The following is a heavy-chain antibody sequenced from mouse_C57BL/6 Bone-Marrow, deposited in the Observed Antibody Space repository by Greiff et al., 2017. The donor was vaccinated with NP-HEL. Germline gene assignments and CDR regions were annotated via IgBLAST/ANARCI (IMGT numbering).Heavy chain of an antibody. CDR1: GFTFSSYA. D-gene: IGHD2-2*01. V-gene: IGHV5-9-1*02. CDR3: TRGWLRRGYFDV. CDR2: ISSGGDYI. Sequence: EVQVVESGEGLVKPGGSLKLSCAASGFTFSSYAMSWVRQTPEKRLEWVAYISSGGDYIYYADTVKGRFTISRDNARNTLYLQMSSLKSEDTAMYYCTRGWLRRGYFDVWGTGTTVTVSS. J-gene: IGHJ1*03.